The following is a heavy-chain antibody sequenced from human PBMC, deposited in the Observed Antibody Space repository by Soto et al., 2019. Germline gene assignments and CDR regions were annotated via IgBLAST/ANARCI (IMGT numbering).Heavy chain of an antibody. CDR1: GGSISSSSYY. Sequence: SETLSLTCTVSGGSISSSSYYWGWIRQPPGKGLEWIGSIYYSGSTYYNPSLKSRVTISVDTSKNQFSLKLSSVTAADTAVYYCARPRASIVVVPAAMILSSDNWFDPWGQGTLVTVSS. J-gene: IGHJ5*02. CDR2: IYYSGST. D-gene: IGHD2-2*01. V-gene: IGHV4-39*01. CDR3: ARPRASIVVVPAAMILSSDNWFDP.